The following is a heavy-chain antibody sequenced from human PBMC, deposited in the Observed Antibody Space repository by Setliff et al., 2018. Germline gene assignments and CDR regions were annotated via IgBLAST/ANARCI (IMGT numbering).Heavy chain of an antibody. V-gene: IGHV4-39*07. D-gene: IGHD3-3*01. CDR2: IYYSGST. J-gene: IGHJ4*02. CDR1: GGSISSSSYY. Sequence: SETLSLTCTVSGGSISSSSYYWGWIRQPPGKGLEWIGSIYYSGSTYYNPSLKSRVTISVDTSKNQFSLRLSSVTAADTAVYYCARRATYYNFWSGYYDYWGQGTLVTVSS. CDR3: ARRATYYNFWSGYYDY.